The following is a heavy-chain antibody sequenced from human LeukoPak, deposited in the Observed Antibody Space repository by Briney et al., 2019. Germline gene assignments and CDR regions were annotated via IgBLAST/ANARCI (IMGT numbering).Heavy chain of an antibody. D-gene: IGHD6-19*01. V-gene: IGHV4-4*02. J-gene: IGHJ4*02. CDR2: IYHSGST. CDR3: ASLGTSGWYRGYFDY. CDR1: GGSISSSNW. Sequence: PSGTLSLTCAVSGGSISSSNWWSWVRQPPGKGLEWIGEIYHSGSTNYNPSLKSRVTISVDKSKNQFSLKLSSVTAADTAVYYCASLGTSGWYRGYFDYWGQGTLVTVSS.